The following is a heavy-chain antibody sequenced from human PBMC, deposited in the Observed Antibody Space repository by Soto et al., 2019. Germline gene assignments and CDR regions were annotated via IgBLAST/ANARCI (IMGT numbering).Heavy chain of an antibody. Sequence: SETLSLTCTVSGGSISSGDYYWSWIRQPPGKGLEWIGYIYYSGSTYYNPSLKSRVTISVDTSKNQFSLKLSSVTAADTAVYYCARDIKDYYGSGSYCVYGMDVWGQGTSVTVSS. J-gene: IGHJ6*02. D-gene: IGHD3-10*01. CDR1: GGSISSGDYY. V-gene: IGHV4-30-4*01. CDR3: ARDIKDYYGSGSYCVYGMDV. CDR2: IYYSGST.